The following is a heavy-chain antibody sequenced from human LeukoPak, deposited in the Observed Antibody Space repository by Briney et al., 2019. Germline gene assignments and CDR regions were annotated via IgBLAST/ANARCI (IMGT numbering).Heavy chain of an antibody. CDR1: GLTFSSYE. CDR3: ARLYSSSSGKAFDI. D-gene: IGHD6-6*01. CDR2: ISSGRTI. Sequence: GGSLRLSCAASGLTFSSYEMNWVRQAPGKGLEWVSYISSGRTIYYADSVKGRFTISRDNAKNSLYLQMNSLRAEDTAVYYCARLYSSSSGKAFDIWGQGTMVTVSS. J-gene: IGHJ3*02. V-gene: IGHV3-48*03.